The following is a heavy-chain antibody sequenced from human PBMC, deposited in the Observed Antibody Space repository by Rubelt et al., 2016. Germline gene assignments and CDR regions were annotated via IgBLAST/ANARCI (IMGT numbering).Heavy chain of an antibody. CDR1: GFTLRSYW. CDR2: INSDGSST. Sequence: EVQLVESGGGLVQPGGSLRLSCVASGFTLRSYWMHWVRQVPGKGLVWVSRINSDGSSTSYVDSVEGRFNISRENAKNTLYLQRNSLRAEDTAVYYCATGLREAFDLWGQGTLVTVSS. CDR3: ATGLREAFDL. V-gene: IGHV3-74*01. J-gene: IGHJ4*02. D-gene: IGHD4-17*01.